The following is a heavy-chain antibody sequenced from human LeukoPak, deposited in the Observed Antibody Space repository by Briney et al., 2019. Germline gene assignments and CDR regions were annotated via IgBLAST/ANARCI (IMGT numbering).Heavy chain of an antibody. V-gene: IGHV4-34*01. CDR2: INHSGST. CDR1: GGSFSGSY. J-gene: IGHJ3*02. Sequence: PSETLSLTCAVYGGSFSGSYWSWIRQPPGKGLEWIGEINHSGSTNYNPSLKSRVTISVDTSKNQFSLKLSSVTAADTAVYYCARTGEDGDYVKAFDIWGQGTMVTVSS. CDR3: ARTGEDGDYVKAFDI. D-gene: IGHD4-17*01.